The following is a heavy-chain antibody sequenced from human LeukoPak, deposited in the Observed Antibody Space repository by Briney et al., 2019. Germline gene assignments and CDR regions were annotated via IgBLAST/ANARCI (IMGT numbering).Heavy chain of an antibody. V-gene: IGHV3-48*03. CDR1: GFTFSSYA. D-gene: IGHD4-17*01. J-gene: IGHJ3*02. CDR3: ARDLGDYVGYDAFDI. Sequence: GGSLRLSCAASGFTFSSYAMSWVRQAPGRGLEWLSYITGSGGKTYYADSVKGRFTISRDNANKLLFLHMNSLRAEDTAVYYCARDLGDYVGYDAFDIWGQGTMVTVSS. CDR2: ITGSGGKT.